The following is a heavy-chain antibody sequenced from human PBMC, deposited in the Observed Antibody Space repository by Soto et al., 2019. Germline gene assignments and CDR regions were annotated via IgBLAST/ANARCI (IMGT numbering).Heavy chain of an antibody. Sequence: SVKVSCKASGGNFRSEAISWVRQAPGHGLEWMGRIIPMFSTPHYAQKFQGRVTIIADESTTTVNMEMRGLTYEDTAVYYCARSQFFDILPADDYGMDVWGQGTSVTVSS. CDR1: GGNFRSEA. CDR2: IIPMFSTP. CDR3: ARSQFFDILPADDYGMDV. V-gene: IGHV1-69*13. J-gene: IGHJ6*02. D-gene: IGHD3-9*01.